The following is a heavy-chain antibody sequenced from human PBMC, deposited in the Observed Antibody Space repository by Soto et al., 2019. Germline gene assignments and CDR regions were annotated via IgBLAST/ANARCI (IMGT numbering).Heavy chain of an antibody. D-gene: IGHD2-15*01. CDR2: IYWDDDK. V-gene: IGHV2-5*02. J-gene: IGHJ4*02. CDR3: AHRPSYCSCGSCYAGFDY. CDR1: GFSLSTSGVG. Sequence: QITLKESGPTLVKPTQTLTLTCTFSGFSLSTSGVGVGWLRQPPGKALEWLALIYWDDDKRYSPSLKSRLTITKDTPKNQVVLTMTNMDPVDTATYYCAHRPSYCSCGSCYAGFDYWGQGTLVTVSS.